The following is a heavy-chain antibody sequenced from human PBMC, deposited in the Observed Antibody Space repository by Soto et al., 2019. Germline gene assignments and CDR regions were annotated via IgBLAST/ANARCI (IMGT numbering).Heavy chain of an antibody. CDR1: GFTFSSYW. CDR2: INSDGSST. J-gene: IGHJ3*02. CDR3: ARVFYYDSGRVINAPGYDAFDI. D-gene: IGHD3-22*01. V-gene: IGHV3-74*01. Sequence: GGSLRLSCAASGFTFSSYWMHWVRQAPGKGLVWVSRINSDGSSTSYADSEKGRFTISRDNAKNTLYLQMNSLRAEDTAVYYCARVFYYDSGRVINAPGYDAFDIWGQGTMVTVSS.